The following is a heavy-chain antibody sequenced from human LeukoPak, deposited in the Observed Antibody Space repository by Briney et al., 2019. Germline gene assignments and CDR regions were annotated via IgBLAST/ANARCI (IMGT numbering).Heavy chain of an antibody. V-gene: IGHV4-59*01. CDR1: GGSISSYY. D-gene: IGHD3-10*01. CDR3: ARVDMVRGVILDY. Sequence: PSEILSLTCTVSGGSISSYYWSWIRQPPGKGLEWIGYIYYSGSTNYNPSLKSRVTISVDTSKNQFSLKLSSVTAADTAVYYCARVDMVRGVILDYWGQGTLVTVSS. J-gene: IGHJ4*02. CDR2: IYYSGST.